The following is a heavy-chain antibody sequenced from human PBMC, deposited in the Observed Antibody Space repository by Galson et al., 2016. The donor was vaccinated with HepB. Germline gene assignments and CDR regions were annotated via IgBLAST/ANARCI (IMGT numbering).Heavy chain of an antibody. CDR3: ARSILRGVSAADY. Sequence: SLRLSCAASGFTFSNNGMSWVRQAPGEGLDWVSVIYSDGSTFYANSVKGRFTISRDNSKTTLYLQLNGLRAEDTAVYYCARSILRGVSAADYWGLGTLVTVSS. V-gene: IGHV3-53*01. CDR2: IYSDGST. D-gene: IGHD3-10*01. CDR1: GFTFSNNG. J-gene: IGHJ4*02.